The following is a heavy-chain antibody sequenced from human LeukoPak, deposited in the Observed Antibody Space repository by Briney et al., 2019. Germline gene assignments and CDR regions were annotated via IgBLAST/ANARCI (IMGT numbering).Heavy chain of an antibody. CDR3: ARDGLVRGLDY. CDR2: IYYSGST. D-gene: IGHD6-6*01. CDR1: GGSISSGDYY. J-gene: IGHJ4*02. V-gene: IGHV4-30-4*01. Sequence: PSETLSLTCTVSGGSISSGDYYWSWIRQPPGKGLEWIGYIYYSGSTYYNPSLKSRVTISVDTSKNQFSLKLSSVTAADTAVYYSARDGLVRGLDYWGQGTLVTVSS.